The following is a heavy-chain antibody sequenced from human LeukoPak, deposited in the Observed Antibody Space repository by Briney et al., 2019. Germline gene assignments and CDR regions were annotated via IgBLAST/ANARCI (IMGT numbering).Heavy chain of an antibody. V-gene: IGHV3-9*01. CDR1: GFTFDEYA. J-gene: IGHJ6*02. Sequence: PRRCRTPSCAAAGFTFDEYAMRWVRQAPGKGREWVSGLNWNSGNKGYADSVKGRFTISRDNAKKALYLEMNSLRAEDTALYYCTKDFRQTLNSYNGMDGWGQG. D-gene: IGHD2/OR15-2a*01. CDR3: TKDFRQTLNSYNGMDG. CDR2: LNWNSGNK.